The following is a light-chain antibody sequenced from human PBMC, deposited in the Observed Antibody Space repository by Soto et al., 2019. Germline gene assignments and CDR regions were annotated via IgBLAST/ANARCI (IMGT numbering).Light chain of an antibody. J-gene: IGLJ2*01. V-gene: IGLV1-47*01. Sequence: QAVVTQPPSASGTPGQRVTISCSGSSSNIGSNYVYWYQQLPGTAPKLLIYRNNQRPSGVPDRFSGSKSGTSASLAISGLRSEDEADYYCAAWDDSLRSVVFGGGTKLT. CDR1: SSNIGSNY. CDR2: RNN. CDR3: AAWDDSLRSVV.